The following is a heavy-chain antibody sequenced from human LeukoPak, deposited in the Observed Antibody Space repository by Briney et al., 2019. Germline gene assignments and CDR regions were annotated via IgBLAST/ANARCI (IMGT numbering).Heavy chain of an antibody. CDR1: GFIFSNYA. CDR2: ISGSGGGT. V-gene: IGHV3-23*01. Sequence: PGGSLRLSCAASGFIFSNYAMSWVRQAPGKGLEWVSGISGSGGGTHYADSVKGRFTISRDNSKNTLHLQMNSLRAEDTAVYYCAKDHSRAAGSSGWYVNDYWGQGTLVTVSS. J-gene: IGHJ4*02. CDR3: AKDHSRAAGSSGWYVNDY. D-gene: IGHD6-19*01.